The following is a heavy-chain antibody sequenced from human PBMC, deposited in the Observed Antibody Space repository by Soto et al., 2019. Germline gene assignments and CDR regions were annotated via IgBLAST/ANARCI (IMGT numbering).Heavy chain of an antibody. V-gene: IGHV4-31*03. D-gene: IGHD3-10*01. J-gene: IGHJ4*02. Sequence: QVQLQESGPGLVKPSQTLSLTCTVSGGSISSGGYYWSWIRQHPGKGLEWIGYIYYSGSTYYNPSLKSRVTISVDTAKNQFSLKLCSVAAADTAVYYCARGVRGWFGELLYYFDYWGQGTLVTVSS. CDR2: IYYSGST. CDR1: GGSISSGGYY. CDR3: ARGVRGWFGELLYYFDY.